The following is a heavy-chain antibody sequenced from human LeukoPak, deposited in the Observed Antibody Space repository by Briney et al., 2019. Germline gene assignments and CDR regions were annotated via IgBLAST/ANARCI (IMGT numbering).Heavy chain of an antibody. V-gene: IGHV3-30*04. CDR2: ISYYGSNK. CDR3: ARDGRGFDWLSYFDY. Sequence: PGGSLSLSCAASGFTFSSYAMHWVRQAPGKGLEWVAVISYYGSNKYYADSVKGRFTISRDNSKNTLYLQMNSLRAEDTAVYYCARDGRGFDWLSYFDYWGQGNVLRVSS. J-gene: IGHJ4*02. CDR1: GFTFSSYA. D-gene: IGHD3-9*01.